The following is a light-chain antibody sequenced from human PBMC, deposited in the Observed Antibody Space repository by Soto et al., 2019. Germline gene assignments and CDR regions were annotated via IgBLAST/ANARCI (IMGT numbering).Light chain of an antibody. CDR3: TSYAGSSTLV. Sequence: QSALTQPASVSGSPGQSVTISCTGTSSDVGGYKYVSWYQQHPGKVPKLMIFEVSNRPSGVSHRFSGSKSANTASLTISGLLAEDEAIYYCTSYAGSSTLVSGTGTKVTVL. CDR2: EVS. CDR1: SSDVGGYKY. J-gene: IGLJ1*01. V-gene: IGLV2-14*01.